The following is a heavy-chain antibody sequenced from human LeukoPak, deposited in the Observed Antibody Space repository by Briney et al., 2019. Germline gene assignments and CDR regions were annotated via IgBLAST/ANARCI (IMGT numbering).Heavy chain of an antibody. J-gene: IGHJ4*02. CDR2: TYYRSKWYY. V-gene: IGHV6-1*01. D-gene: IGHD6-19*01. CDR1: GDSISSNNGA. CDR3: ARDLGNSGWYTFDY. Sequence: SQTLSVTCALSGDSISSNNGAWNWLRQSSSRGLEWLGRTYYRSKWYYDYAESMKGRITINPDTSENQFSLQLNSVTPEDTAVYYCARDLGNSGWYTFDYWGQGTLVTVSS.